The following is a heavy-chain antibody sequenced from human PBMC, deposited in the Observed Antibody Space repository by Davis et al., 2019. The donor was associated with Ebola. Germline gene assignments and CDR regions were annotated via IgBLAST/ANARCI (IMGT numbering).Heavy chain of an antibody. Sequence: AASVKVSCKASGYTFTGYYIHWVRQAPGQGLEWMGWINPNSGDTKYSQKFQGWVTMTRDTPISTAYMELNRLTSDDTAVYYCARDLVCSGATCYAYFDFWGQGTLVTVSS. D-gene: IGHD2-15*01. J-gene: IGHJ4*02. CDR1: GYTFTGYY. CDR2: INPNSGDT. V-gene: IGHV1-2*04. CDR3: ARDLVCSGATCYAYFDF.